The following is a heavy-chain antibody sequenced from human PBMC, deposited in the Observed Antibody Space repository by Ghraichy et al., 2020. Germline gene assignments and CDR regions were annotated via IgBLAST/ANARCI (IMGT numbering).Heavy chain of an antibody. D-gene: IGHD5/OR15-5a*01. CDR2: INPSDGTT. CDR1: RYTFNNYY. J-gene: IGHJ5*02. Sequence: ASVKVSCKASRYTFNNYYMHWVRQAPGQGLEWMGIINPSDGTTTYAQKFQGRVTMTRDTSTSTVYMELSSLRSEDTAVYYCASGDMVSTGGQGGWFDPWGQGTLVTVAS. V-gene: IGHV1-46*02. CDR3: ASGDMVSTGGQGGWFDP.